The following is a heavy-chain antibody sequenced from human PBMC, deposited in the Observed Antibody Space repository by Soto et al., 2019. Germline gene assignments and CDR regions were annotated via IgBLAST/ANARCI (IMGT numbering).Heavy chain of an antibody. J-gene: IGHJ4*02. V-gene: IGHV3-15*07. CDR3: TRSFIIAATGQY. Sequence: EVQLVESGGDLVEPGGSLRLSCAASGFTFSDTWMNWVRQAPGKGLEWVGRIKSRSFGATADYAAPVKGRFTISRDDSKNTLFLQMNGLKTEDTGLYFCTRSFIIAATGQYWGQGTLVTVSS. CDR1: GFTFSDTW. D-gene: IGHD2-21*01. CDR2: IKSRSFGATA.